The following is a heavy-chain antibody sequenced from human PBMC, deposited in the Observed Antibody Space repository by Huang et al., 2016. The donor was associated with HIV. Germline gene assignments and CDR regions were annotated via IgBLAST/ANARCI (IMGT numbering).Heavy chain of an antibody. V-gene: IGHV3-30-3*01. D-gene: IGHD5-18*01. J-gene: IGHJ3*02. CDR3: ARAKDTWDAYDI. CDR1: GFPFNNHA. Sequence: QVQLVESGGGMVQPGRSLRLSCAASGFPFNNHAMHWVRQAPGKGVDWVAVISNDGSNNYYADSVKGRFTISRDSSKSTLFLHMTSLRTEDTAVYYCARAKDTWDAYDIWGQGTMVIVSS. CDR2: ISNDGSNN.